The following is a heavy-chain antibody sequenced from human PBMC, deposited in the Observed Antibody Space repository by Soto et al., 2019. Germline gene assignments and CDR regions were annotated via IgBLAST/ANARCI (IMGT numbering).Heavy chain of an antibody. Sequence: PSETLSHTCAVYGGSFSGYYWSWIRQPPGKGLEWIGEINHSGSTNYNPSLKSRVTISVDTSKNQFSLKLSSVTAADTAVYYCARVRGAHDYWGQGTLVTVSS. CDR1: GGSFSGYY. V-gene: IGHV4-34*01. CDR2: INHSGST. J-gene: IGHJ4*02. CDR3: ARVRGAHDY.